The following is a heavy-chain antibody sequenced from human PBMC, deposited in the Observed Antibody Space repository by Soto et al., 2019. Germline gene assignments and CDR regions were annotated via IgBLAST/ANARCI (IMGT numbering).Heavy chain of an antibody. Sequence: GGSLRLSCAASGFTFSSYAMSWVRQAPGKGLEWVSTISGSGGSTYYADSVKGRFTISRDNSKNTLYLQMNSLRAEDTAVYYCAKVPESRVLVHWGQGTLVTVSS. D-gene: IGHD3-3*02. J-gene: IGHJ4*02. CDR2: ISGSGGST. CDR3: AKVPESRVLVH. V-gene: IGHV3-23*01. CDR1: GFTFSSYA.